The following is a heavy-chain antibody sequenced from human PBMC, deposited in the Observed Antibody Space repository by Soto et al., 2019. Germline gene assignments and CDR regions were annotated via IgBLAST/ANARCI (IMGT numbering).Heavy chain of an antibody. CDR2: IYYSGTT. V-gene: IGHV4-59*08. CDR1: GGSISSYY. Sequence: QVQLQESGPGLVKPSETLSLTCTVSGGSISSYYWSWIRQPPGKGLEWIGYIYYSGTTNYNPSLKRRVTISVDTSKTQLSPKLSSLTAADTAVYYWARRYGYYFDYWGQGTLVTVSS. D-gene: IGHD3-9*01. J-gene: IGHJ4*02. CDR3: ARRYGYYFDY.